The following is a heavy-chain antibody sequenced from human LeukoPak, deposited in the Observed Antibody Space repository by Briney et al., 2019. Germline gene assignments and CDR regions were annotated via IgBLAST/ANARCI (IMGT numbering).Heavy chain of an antibody. CDR2: IYYTGST. CDR3: ARNSRDGYNKFDY. J-gene: IGHJ4*02. Sequence: SETLSLTCTVSGGSISSGSYYWSWIRQPAGKGLEWIGYIYYTGSTNYNPSLKSRVTISVDTSKNQFSLKLSSVTATDTAVYYCARNSRDGYNKFDYWGQGTLVTVSS. CDR1: GGSISSGSYY. D-gene: IGHD5-24*01. V-gene: IGHV4-61*10.